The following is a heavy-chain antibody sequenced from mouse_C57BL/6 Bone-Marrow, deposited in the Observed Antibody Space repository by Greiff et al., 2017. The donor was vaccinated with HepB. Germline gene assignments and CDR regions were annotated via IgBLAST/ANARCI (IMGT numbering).Heavy chain of an antibody. CDR3: ARQRGLYYFDY. D-gene: IGHD3-3*01. CDR1: GFTFSDYG. CDR2: ISNLAYSI. Sequence: EVQLVESGGGLVQPGGSLKLSCAASGFTFSDYGMAWVRQAPRKGPEWVAFISNLAYSIYYADTVTGRFTISRENAKNTLYLEMSSLRSEDTAMYYCARQRGLYYFDYWGQGTTLTVSS. J-gene: IGHJ2*01. V-gene: IGHV5-15*01.